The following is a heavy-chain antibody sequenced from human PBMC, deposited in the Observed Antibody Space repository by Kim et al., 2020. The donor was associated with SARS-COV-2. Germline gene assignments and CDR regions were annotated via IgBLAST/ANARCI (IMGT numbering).Heavy chain of an antibody. V-gene: IGHV3-73*01. D-gene: IGHD2-15*01. Sequence: GGSLRLSCAASGFTFSGSAMHWVRQASGKGLEWVGRIRSKANSYATAYAAPVKGRFTISRDDSKNTAYLQMNSLKTEDTAVYYCTTPTSSQVGDYWGQGTLVTVSS. CDR1: GFTFSGSA. CDR3: TTPTSSQVGDY. CDR2: IRSKANSYAT. J-gene: IGHJ4*02.